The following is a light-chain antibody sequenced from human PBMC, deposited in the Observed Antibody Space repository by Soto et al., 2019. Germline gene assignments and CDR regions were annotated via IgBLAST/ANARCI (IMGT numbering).Light chain of an antibody. CDR1: QSISDW. Sequence: IQMTQSPSTLSASVGDRVTITCRASQSISDWLAWYQQKPGKAPKLLIFDASSLEGGVPSRFSGSGFGTEFTLTITSLQPDDFATYYCQQHNSFSITFGQGTRLEIK. V-gene: IGKV1-5*01. CDR3: QQHNSFSIT. J-gene: IGKJ5*01. CDR2: DAS.